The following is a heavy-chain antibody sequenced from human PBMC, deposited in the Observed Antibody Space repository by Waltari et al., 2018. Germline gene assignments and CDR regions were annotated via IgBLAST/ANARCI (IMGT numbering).Heavy chain of an antibody. Sequence: EVQLVESGGGLIQPGGSLRLSCAASGFTVSNNYVSWVRQAPGKGLECVSTIYYNERTDYADSVKGRFTISRDTAKNTLFIQMNSLRAEDTAVYYCATRVVVPGVPGMADYWGQGTLVTVSS. CDR3: ATRVVVPGVPGMADY. CDR1: GFTVSNNY. V-gene: IGHV3-53*01. J-gene: IGHJ4*02. D-gene: IGHD2-2*01. CDR2: IYYNERT.